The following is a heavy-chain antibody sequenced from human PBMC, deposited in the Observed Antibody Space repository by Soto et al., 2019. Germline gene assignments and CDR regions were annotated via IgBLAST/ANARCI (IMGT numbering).Heavy chain of an antibody. Sequence: EVQLVESGGGLVQPGGSLRLSCAASGFTVSTKYMSWVRQAPGKGLEWVSVIYSGGSTFYADSVRGGFTISRDNSKNTVNLQMSSLRAEDTAVYYCARDPWAADYWGQGTLVPVSS. CDR1: GFTVSTKY. D-gene: IGHD3-16*01. J-gene: IGHJ4*02. CDR2: IYSGGST. V-gene: IGHV3-66*01. CDR3: ARDPWAADY.